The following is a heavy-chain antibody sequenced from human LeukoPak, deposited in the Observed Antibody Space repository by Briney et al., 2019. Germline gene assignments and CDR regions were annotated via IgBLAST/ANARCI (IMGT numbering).Heavy chain of an antibody. CDR1: GGSISRYY. J-gene: IGHJ6*03. CDR2: IYYSGST. D-gene: IGHD1-1*01. Sequence: SETLSLTCIVSGGSISRYYWSWLRQPPGKGGVWIGYIYYSGSTNYNPSLKSRLTISVDTSKNQFSLKLSSVTAAHTAVYYCARVSWSPGTSYYYMDVWGKGTTVTVSS. CDR3: ARVSWSPGTSYYYMDV. V-gene: IGHV4-59*01.